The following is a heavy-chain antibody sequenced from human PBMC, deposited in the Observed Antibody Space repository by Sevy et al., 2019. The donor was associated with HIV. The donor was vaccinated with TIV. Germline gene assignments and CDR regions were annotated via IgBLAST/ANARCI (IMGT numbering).Heavy chain of an antibody. CDR3: ARRGGDGYNPFDY. CDR1: GGSISSSSYY. Sequence: SETLSLTCTVSGGSISSSSYYWGWIRQPPGKGLEWIGGIYYSGSTYYNPSLKSRVTISVDTSKNQFSLKLSSVTAADTAVYYCARRGGDGYNPFDYWGQGTLVTVSS. D-gene: IGHD5-12*01. V-gene: IGHV4-39*01. J-gene: IGHJ4*02. CDR2: IYYSGST.